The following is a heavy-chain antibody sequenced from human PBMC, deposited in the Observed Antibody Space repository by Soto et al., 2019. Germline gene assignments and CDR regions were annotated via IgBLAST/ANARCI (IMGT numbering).Heavy chain of an antibody. V-gene: IGHV1-69*08. CDR1: GGTFSSYT. CDR2: IIPILGIA. Sequence: QVQLVQSGAEVKKPGSSVKVSCKASGGTFSSYTISWVRQAPGQGLEWMGRIIPILGIANYAQKFQGRVTITADKSTSTAYMELSSLRSDDTAVYYCARDSRYGRLITITSDWGQGTLVTVSS. CDR3: ARDSRYGRLITITSD. D-gene: IGHD3-9*01. J-gene: IGHJ4*02.